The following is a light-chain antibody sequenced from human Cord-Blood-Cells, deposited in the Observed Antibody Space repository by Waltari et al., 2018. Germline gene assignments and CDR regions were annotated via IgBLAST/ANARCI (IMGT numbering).Light chain of an antibody. Sequence: DIQMTQSPSSLSASVGDRATITCRASQSISSYLNWYQQKPGKAPKPLIYAASSLQSGVPSRFSGSGSGTDFTLTISSLQPEDFATYYCQQSYSTPPITFGQGTRLEIK. CDR2: AAS. CDR3: QQSYSTPPIT. J-gene: IGKJ5*01. V-gene: IGKV1-39*01. CDR1: QSISSY.